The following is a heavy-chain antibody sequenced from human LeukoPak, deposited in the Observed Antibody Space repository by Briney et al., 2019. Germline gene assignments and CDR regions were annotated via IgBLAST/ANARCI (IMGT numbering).Heavy chain of an antibody. D-gene: IGHD1-26*01. Sequence: ASVKVSCKASGGTFSSYAISWVRPAPGQGLEWMGRIITIFGIANYAQKFQGRVTITADKSTSTAYMELSSLRSEDTAVYYCALRGGATSSEFDDWGQGTLVTVSS. CDR1: GGTFSSYA. CDR2: IITIFGIA. CDR3: ALRGGATSSEFDD. J-gene: IGHJ4*02. V-gene: IGHV1-69*04.